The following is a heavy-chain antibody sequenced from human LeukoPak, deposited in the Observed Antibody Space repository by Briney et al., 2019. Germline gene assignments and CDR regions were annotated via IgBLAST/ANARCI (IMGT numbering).Heavy chain of an antibody. V-gene: IGHV3-64D*06. Sequence: GGSLRLSWSASECTFSNYGMHWVRQAPGKGLEYVAAISTNGDNTYYGDSVKGRFTISRDNSKNTLYPQMSSLIAEDPPVYYCVRNYYYESTGRYDFWGQGALVTVSS. D-gene: IGHD3-22*01. J-gene: IGHJ4*02. CDR1: ECTFSNYG. CDR3: VRNYYYESTGRYDF. CDR2: ISTNGDNT.